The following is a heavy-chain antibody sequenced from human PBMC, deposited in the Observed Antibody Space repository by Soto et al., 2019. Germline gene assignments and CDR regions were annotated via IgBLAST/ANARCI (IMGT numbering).Heavy chain of an antibody. J-gene: IGHJ5*02. D-gene: IGHD2-2*01. CDR1: GGSISSYY. CDR2: IYYSGST. V-gene: IGHV4-59*08. CDR3: ARASLGYCSSTSCYGWNCWFDP. Sequence: SETLSLTCTVSGGSISSYYWSWIRQPPGKGLEWIGYIYYSGSTYYNPSLKSRVTISVDTSKNQFSLKLSSVTAADTAVYYCARASLGYCSSTSCYGWNCWFDPWGQGTLVTVSS.